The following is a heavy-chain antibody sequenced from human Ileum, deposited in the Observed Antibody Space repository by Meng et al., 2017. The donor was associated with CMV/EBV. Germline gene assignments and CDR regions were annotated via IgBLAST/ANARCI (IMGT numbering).Heavy chain of an antibody. Sequence: GGNLTQPVRSLCLSCASSGFRFSNYGMKWVRQVPGKVLVWVGRVKCNVTGITYMDSVKGRFTISRDNAKNTLYLQMTNLRVDDTAVYYCTRDYWGIPDYWGQGTLVTVSS. CDR3: TRDYWGIPDY. D-gene: IGHD7-27*01. CDR2: VKCNVTGI. CDR1: GFRFSNYG. V-gene: IGHV3-74*01. J-gene: IGHJ4*02.